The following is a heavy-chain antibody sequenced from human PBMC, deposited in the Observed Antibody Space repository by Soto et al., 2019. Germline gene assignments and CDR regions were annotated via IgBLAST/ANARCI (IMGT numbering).Heavy chain of an antibody. CDR1: GYTFFSHE. J-gene: IGHJ4*01. CDR2: VNPQSGKT. Sequence: SVKVSCTASGYTFFSHEINWARQASGQGLEWMGWVNPQSGKTEYAKKFQGRVTMTRDPSIDTAYMQMNSLKIEDTAVYYCTTDSYSTIIIVRFDYWGHGTLVTVSS. D-gene: IGHD3-22*01. V-gene: IGHV1-8*02. CDR3: TTDSYSTIIIVRFDY.